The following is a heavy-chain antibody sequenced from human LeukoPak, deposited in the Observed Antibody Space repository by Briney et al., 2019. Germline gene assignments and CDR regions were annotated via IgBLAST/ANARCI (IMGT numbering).Heavy chain of an antibody. V-gene: IGHV4-59*02. CDR3: VSHPHIAAAGGVDY. Sequence: SETLSLTCSLSGVSVTSYFWSWIRQPPGKGLEWVGHAYYSGSTNYNPSLKSRVTISVDKSKNQFSLKLSSVTAADTAVYYCVSHPHIAAAGGVDYWGQGTLVTVSS. D-gene: IGHD6-13*01. CDR1: GVSVTSYF. J-gene: IGHJ4*02. CDR2: AYYSGST.